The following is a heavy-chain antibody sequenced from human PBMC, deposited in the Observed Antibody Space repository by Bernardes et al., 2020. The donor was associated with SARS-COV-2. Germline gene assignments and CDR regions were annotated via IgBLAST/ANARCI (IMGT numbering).Heavy chain of an antibody. CDR3: ARDGGGSSSWYRSEYYYYGMDV. CDR2: IYYSRST. V-gene: IGHV4-31*03. J-gene: IGHJ6*02. CDR1: GGSISSDGYY. D-gene: IGHD6-13*01. Sequence: SETLTLTCTVSGGSISSDGYYWSWIPQHKGKDLEWIGYIYYSRSTYYNPSLKSRVTISVDTSKNQFSLKLSSVTAADTAVYYCARDGGGSSSWYRSEYYYYGMDVWGQGTTVTVS.